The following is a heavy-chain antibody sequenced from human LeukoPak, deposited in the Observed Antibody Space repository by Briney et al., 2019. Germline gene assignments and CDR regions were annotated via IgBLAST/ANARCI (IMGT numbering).Heavy chain of an antibody. CDR1: GFTFINYN. CDR2: ISSSGSTI. J-gene: IGHJ6*04. CDR3: AELGITMIGGV. V-gene: IGHV3-48*04. D-gene: IGHD3-10*02. Sequence: GGSLRLSCAASGFTFINYNMNWVRQAPGKGLEWVSYISSSGSTIYYADSVKGRFTISRDNAKNSLYLQMNSLRAEATAVYYCAELGITMIGGVWGKGTTVTISS.